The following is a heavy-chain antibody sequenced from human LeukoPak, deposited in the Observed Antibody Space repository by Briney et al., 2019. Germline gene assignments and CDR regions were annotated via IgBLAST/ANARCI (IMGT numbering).Heavy chain of an antibody. V-gene: IGHV4-30-4*08. CDR3: ARVRYYDSSGVDY. CDR1: GGSISSGDYY. Sequence: ASETLSLTCIVSGGSISSGDYYWSWIRQPPGKGLEWIGYIYYSGSTHYNPSLKSRVTISVDTSKNQFSLKLSSVTAADTAVYYCARVRYYDSSGVDYWGQGTLVTVSS. CDR2: IYYSGST. D-gene: IGHD3-22*01. J-gene: IGHJ4*02.